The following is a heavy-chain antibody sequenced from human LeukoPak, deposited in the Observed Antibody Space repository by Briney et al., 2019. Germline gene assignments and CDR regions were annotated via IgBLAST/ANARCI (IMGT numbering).Heavy chain of an antibody. V-gene: IGHV3-23*01. Sequence: GGSLRLSCAASGFTFSTYAMSWVRQAPGKGLEWVSDISGSGDSTHYADSVKGRFTISRDNAKNSLYLQMNSLRAEDTAVYYCARVRRDYCSGGSCTIFDYWGQGTLVTVSS. J-gene: IGHJ4*02. CDR1: GFTFSTYA. CDR2: ISGSGDST. D-gene: IGHD2-15*01. CDR3: ARVRRDYCSGGSCTIFDY.